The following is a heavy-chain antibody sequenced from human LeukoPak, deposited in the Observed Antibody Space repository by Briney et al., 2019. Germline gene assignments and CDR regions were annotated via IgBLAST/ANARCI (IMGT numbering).Heavy chain of an antibody. Sequence: GGSLRLSCAASGFTFSSYWMHWVRQAPGKGLVWVTRINSDGSSTSYADSVKGRFTISRNNAKNTLYLQMNSLRAEDTAVYYCARDGSSWSNWLDPWGQGTLVTVSS. V-gene: IGHV3-74*01. CDR3: ARDGSSWSNWLDP. CDR1: GFTFSSYW. J-gene: IGHJ5*02. D-gene: IGHD6-13*01. CDR2: INSDGSST.